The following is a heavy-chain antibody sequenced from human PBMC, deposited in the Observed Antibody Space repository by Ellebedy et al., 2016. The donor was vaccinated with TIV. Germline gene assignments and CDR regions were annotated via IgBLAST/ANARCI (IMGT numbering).Heavy chain of an antibody. CDR1: GFSFSSYW. J-gene: IGHJ3*02. V-gene: IGHV3-7*01. Sequence: GGSLRLSCAASGFSFSSYWMSWVRQAPGKGLEWVANINQDGSMKYFVDSVKGRFTISRDNAKNSLYLEMNSLRAEDTAVYYCATDGSYGDYLSPAHAFEIWGQGTVVAVSS. CDR2: INQDGSMK. CDR3: ATDGSYGDYLSPAHAFEI. D-gene: IGHD4-17*01.